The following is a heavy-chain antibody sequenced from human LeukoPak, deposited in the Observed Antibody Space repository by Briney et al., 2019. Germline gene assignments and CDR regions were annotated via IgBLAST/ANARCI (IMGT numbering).Heavy chain of an antibody. CDR2: MNPNSGNT. CDR1: GYTFTSYD. V-gene: IGHV1-8*01. CDR3: ARTLVVGATIAEYFQH. D-gene: IGHD1-26*01. Sequence: ASVKVSCKASGYTFTSYDINWVRQATGQGLEWMGWMNPNSGNTGYAQKFQGRVTMTRNTSISTAYMELSSLRSGDTAVYYCARTLVVGATIAEYFQHWGQGTLVTVSS. J-gene: IGHJ1*01.